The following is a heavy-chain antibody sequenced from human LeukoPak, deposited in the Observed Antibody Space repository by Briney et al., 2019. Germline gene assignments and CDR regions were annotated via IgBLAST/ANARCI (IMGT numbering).Heavy chain of an antibody. CDR3: ARSYGSTPPGFDY. D-gene: IGHD5-18*01. CDR2: TSSSSYI. V-gene: IGHV3-21*01. Sequence: GGSLRLSCAASGFTLSSYSMNWVRQAPGKGLEWVSSTSSSSYIYYADSVKGRFTISRDNAKNSLYLQMNSLRAEDTAVYYCARSYGSTPPGFDYWGQGTLVTVSS. CDR1: GFTLSSYS. J-gene: IGHJ4*02.